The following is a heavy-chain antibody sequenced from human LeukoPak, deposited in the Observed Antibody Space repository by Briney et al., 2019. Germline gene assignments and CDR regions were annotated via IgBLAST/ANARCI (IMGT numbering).Heavy chain of an antibody. CDR2: ISYDGSNK. Sequence: GGSLRLSCAASGFTFSSYGMHWVRQAPGKGLEWVAVISYDGSNKYYADSVKGRFTISRDNSKNTLYLQMNSLRAEDTAVYYCAKMASGNYYDSSGYYYGDYWDQGTLVTVSS. J-gene: IGHJ4*02. D-gene: IGHD3-22*01. V-gene: IGHV3-30*18. CDR1: GFTFSSYG. CDR3: AKMASGNYYDSSGYYYGDY.